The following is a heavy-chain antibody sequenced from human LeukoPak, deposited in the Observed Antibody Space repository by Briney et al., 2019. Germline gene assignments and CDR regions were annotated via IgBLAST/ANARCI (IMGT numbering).Heavy chain of an antibody. J-gene: IGHJ3*02. Sequence: ASVKVSCKISGYTLTELSMHWVRQAPGKGLEWMGGFDPEDGETIYAQKFQGRVTMTEDTSTDTAYMELSSLRSEDTAVYYCATGGASQVTDAFDIWGQGTMVTVSS. V-gene: IGHV1-24*01. CDR2: FDPEDGET. CDR1: GYTLTELS. CDR3: ATGGASQVTDAFDI. D-gene: IGHD3-16*01.